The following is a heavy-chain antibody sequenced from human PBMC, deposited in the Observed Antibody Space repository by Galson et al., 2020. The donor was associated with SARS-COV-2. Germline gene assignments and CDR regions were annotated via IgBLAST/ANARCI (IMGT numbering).Heavy chain of an antibody. J-gene: IGHJ4*02. V-gene: IGHV3-33*01. CDR1: GFTLSSYG. CDR3: ARERGYSYGTAYFDY. D-gene: IGHD5-18*01. CDR2: IWYDGSNK. Sequence: TGGSLRISCAASGFTLSSYGMHWVRQAPGKGLEWVAVIWYDGSNKYYADSVKGRFTISRDNSKNTLYLQMNSLRAEDTAVYYCARERGYSYGTAYFDYWGQGTLVTVSS.